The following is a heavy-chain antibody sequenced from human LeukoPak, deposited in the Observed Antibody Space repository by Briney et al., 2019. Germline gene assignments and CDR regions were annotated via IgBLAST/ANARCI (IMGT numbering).Heavy chain of an antibody. J-gene: IGHJ2*01. Sequence: SETLSLTCTVSGGSISSYYWSWIRQPPGKGLGWIGYIYYSGSTNYNPSLKSRVTISVDTSKNQFSLKLSSVTAADTAVYYCARRVPNWYFDLWGRGTLVTVSS. CDR2: IYYSGST. CDR1: GGSISSYY. CDR3: ARRVPNWYFDL. V-gene: IGHV4-59*08.